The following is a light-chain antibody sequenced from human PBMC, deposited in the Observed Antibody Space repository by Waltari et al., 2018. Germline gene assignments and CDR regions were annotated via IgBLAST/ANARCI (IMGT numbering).Light chain of an antibody. V-gene: IGKV3-20*01. Sequence: EIVLTQSPGTLSLSPGERATLSCRASQSVTVNYLAWYQQKPGQAPRLLIYGASSRATGIPDRFSGSGSGADFTLTISRQEPEDFAVYFCHYYGSSPWTFGQGTKVEIK. CDR1: QSVTVNY. CDR3: HYYGSSPWT. CDR2: GAS. J-gene: IGKJ1*01.